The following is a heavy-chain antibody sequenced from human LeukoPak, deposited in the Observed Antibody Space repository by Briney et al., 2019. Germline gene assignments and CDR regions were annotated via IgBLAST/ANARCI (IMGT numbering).Heavy chain of an antibody. D-gene: IGHD3-22*01. CDR1: GFTVSSSY. J-gene: IGHJ4*02. Sequence: PGGSLRLSCAASGFTVSSSYRSWVRQAPGKGLEGVSVIYSGGSTYYADSVKGRFTISRDNSKNTLYLQMNSLIAEDTAVYYYGRTTYYYDSSGYFGYWGQPTLVTVSS. CDR3: GRTTYYYDSSGYFGY. V-gene: IGHV3-53*01. CDR2: IYSGGST.